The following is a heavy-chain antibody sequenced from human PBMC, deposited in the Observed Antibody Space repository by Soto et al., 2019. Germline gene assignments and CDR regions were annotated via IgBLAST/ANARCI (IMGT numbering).Heavy chain of an antibody. J-gene: IGHJ4*02. CDR3: AIIPGYSSGWFPLMDY. CDR1: GGSISSSNW. V-gene: IGHV4-4*02. D-gene: IGHD6-19*01. Sequence: QVQLQESGPGLVKPSGTLSLTCAVSGGSISSSNWWSWVRQPPGKGLEWIGEIYHSGSTNYNPSLKSRVTISVDKSKNQFSLRLSSVTAADTAVYYCAIIPGYSSGWFPLMDYWGQGTLVTVSS. CDR2: IYHSGST.